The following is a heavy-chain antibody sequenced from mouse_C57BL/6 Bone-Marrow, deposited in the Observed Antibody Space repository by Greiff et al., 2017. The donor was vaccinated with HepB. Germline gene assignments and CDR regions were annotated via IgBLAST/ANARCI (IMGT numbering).Heavy chain of an antibody. J-gene: IGHJ2*01. Sequence: EVKLMESGPGLVKPSQTVFLTCTVTGISITTGNYRWSWIRQFPGNKLEWIGYIYYSGTITYNPSLTSRTTITRDTPKNQFFLEMNSLTAEDTDTYYCARDVGGYYGFYFDYWGQGTTLTVSS. CDR1: GISITTGNYR. V-gene: IGHV3-5*01. CDR2: IYYSGTI. D-gene: IGHD1-1*01. CDR3: ARDVGGYYGFYFDY.